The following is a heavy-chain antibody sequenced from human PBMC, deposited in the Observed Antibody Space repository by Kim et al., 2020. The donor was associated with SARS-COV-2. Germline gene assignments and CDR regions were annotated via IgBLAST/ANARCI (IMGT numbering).Heavy chain of an antibody. V-gene: IGHV4-34*01. CDR1: GGSFSGYY. D-gene: IGHD3-22*01. J-gene: IGHJ5*02. CDR2: IDHSGST. CDR3: ARGHVSVTMILVVTGWYNWFDP. Sequence: SETLSLTCAVYGGSFSGYYWSWIRQPPGKGLEWIGEIDHSGSTNYNPSLKSRVTISIDTSKNQFSLKRNSVTAADTAVYFCARGHVSVTMILVVTGWYNWFDPWGQGTLVTVSS.